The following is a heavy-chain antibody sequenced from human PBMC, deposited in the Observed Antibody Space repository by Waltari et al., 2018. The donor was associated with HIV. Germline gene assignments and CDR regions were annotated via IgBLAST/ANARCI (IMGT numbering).Heavy chain of an antibody. CDR3: VRVVNGDYGTAWFDP. Sequence: QVQLQESGPRLLKPSETLSLTRVVSGGTISTYNSWTWLRQPPGKGLAWTGEMYHSGSTNYNSSLRSRVAISMDKSKNQFSLRLTSVTAADTAVYFCVRVVNGDYGTAWFDPWGQGTLVTVSS. V-gene: IGHV4-4*02. J-gene: IGHJ5*02. CDR2: MYHSGST. D-gene: IGHD2-21*02. CDR1: GGTISTYNS.